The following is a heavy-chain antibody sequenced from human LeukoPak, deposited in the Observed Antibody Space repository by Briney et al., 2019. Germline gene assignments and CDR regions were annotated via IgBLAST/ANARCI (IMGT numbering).Heavy chain of an antibody. V-gene: IGHV4-34*01. J-gene: IGHJ4*02. CDR3: ARGQEGTPRRTAAAVFHYFDY. CDR1: GGSFSGYY. D-gene: IGHD6-13*01. Sequence: PSETLSLTCAVYGGSFSGYYWSWIRQPPGKGLEWIGEINHSGSTNYNPSLKSRVTISVDTSKNQFSLKLSSVTAADTAVYYCARGQEGTPRRTAAAVFHYFDYWGQGTLVTVSS. CDR2: INHSGST.